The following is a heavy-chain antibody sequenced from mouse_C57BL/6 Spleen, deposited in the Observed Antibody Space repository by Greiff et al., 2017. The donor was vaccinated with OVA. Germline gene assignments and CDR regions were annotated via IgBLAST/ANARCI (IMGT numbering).Heavy chain of an antibody. J-gene: IGHJ4*01. V-gene: IGHV1-54*01. CDR1: GYAFTNYL. D-gene: IGHD4-1*01. CDR2: INPGSGGT. CDR3: AREGNWDSYYYAMDY. Sequence: VQLQQSGAELVRPGTSVKLSCKASGYAFTNYLIEWVKQRPGQGLEWIGVINPGSGGTNYNEKFKGKATLTADKSSSTAYMQLSSLTSEDSAVYFCAREGNWDSYYYAMDYWGQGTSVTVSS.